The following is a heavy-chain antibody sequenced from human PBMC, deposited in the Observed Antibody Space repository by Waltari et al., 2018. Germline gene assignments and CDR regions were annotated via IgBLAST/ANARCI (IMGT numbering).Heavy chain of an antibody. CDR2: IYSGGGI. J-gene: IGHJ3*02. CDR1: GFTVSNNY. Sequence: EVQLVESGGGLFQPGGSLRISCAASGFTVSNNYITWVRQAPGKGLQWVSLIYSGGGIHYADSVKGRFTISRDNVKNTVYLQMNSLRAEDTAVYYCGNIGAFDIWGQGTMVTVSS. V-gene: IGHV3-53*01. D-gene: IGHD5-12*01. CDR3: GNIGAFDI.